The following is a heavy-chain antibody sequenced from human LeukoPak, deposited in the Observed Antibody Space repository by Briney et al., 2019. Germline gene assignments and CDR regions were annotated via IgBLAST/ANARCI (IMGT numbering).Heavy chain of an antibody. D-gene: IGHD5-12*01. J-gene: IGHJ4*02. CDR1: GFTFSSYA. Sequence: PGGSLRLSCAASGFTFSSYAMSWVRQAPGKGLEWVSAISGSGGSTYYADSVKGRFTISRDNSKNRLYLQMHSLRAEDTAIYYCAKDSGYSGYALDYWGQGTLVTVFS. CDR3: AKDSGYSGYALDY. V-gene: IGHV3-23*01. CDR2: ISGSGGST.